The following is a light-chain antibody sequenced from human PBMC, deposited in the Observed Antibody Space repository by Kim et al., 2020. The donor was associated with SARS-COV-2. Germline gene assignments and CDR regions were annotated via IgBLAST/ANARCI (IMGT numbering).Light chain of an antibody. CDR1: SDINVNTYN. CDR3: AIWYSNPWV. Sequence: FTCTLRSDINVNTYNIYWYQQKPGSLPHYLLRFKSASNNQQGSGVPSRFSGSKDASTNAGLLLISGLQSEDEADYYCAIWYSNPWVFGGGTQLTVL. CDR2: FKSASNN. J-gene: IGLJ3*02. V-gene: IGLV5-39*01.